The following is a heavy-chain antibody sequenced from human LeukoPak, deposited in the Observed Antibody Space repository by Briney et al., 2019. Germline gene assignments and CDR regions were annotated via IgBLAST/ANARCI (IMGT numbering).Heavy chain of an antibody. Sequence: PSETLSLTCTVSGGSISSSSYYWGWIRQPPGKGLEWIGSIYYSGSTYYNPSLKSRVTISVDTSKNQFSLKLSSVTAADTAVYYCARHVISKFGYWGQGTLVTVSS. CDR3: ARHVISKFGY. CDR2: IYYSGST. V-gene: IGHV4-39*01. CDR1: GGSISSSSYY. J-gene: IGHJ4*02. D-gene: IGHD2/OR15-2a*01.